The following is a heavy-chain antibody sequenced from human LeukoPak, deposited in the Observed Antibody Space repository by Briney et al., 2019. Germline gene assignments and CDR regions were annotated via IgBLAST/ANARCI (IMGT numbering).Heavy chain of an antibody. CDR2: ISSDGSST. Sequence: GGSLRLSCAASGFTFSSYWMHWVRQAPGKGLVWVSRISSDGSSTSYADPVKGRFTISRDNAKNTLYLQMNSLRAEDTAVYYCARTNTPMGDYWGQGTLVTVSS. CDR3: ARTNTPMGDY. CDR1: GFTFSSYW. D-gene: IGHD5-18*01. V-gene: IGHV3-74*01. J-gene: IGHJ4*02.